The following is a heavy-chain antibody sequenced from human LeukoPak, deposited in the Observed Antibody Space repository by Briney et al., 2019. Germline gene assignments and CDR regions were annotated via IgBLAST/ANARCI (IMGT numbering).Heavy chain of an antibody. CDR2: IIPIFGTA. CDR1: GGTFSSYA. J-gene: IGHJ4*02. Sequence: SVKVSCKASGGTFSSYAISWVRQAPGQGLEWMGGIIPIFGTANYAQKFQGRVTITTDEPTSTAYMELSSLRSEDTAVYYCARYYYDSSGYSQYYFDYWGQGTLVTVSS. CDR3: ARYYYDSSGYSQYYFDY. V-gene: IGHV1-69*05. D-gene: IGHD3-22*01.